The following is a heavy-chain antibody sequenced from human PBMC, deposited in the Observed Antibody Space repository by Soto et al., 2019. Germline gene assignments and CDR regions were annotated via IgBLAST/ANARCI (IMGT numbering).Heavy chain of an antibody. CDR1: GFTFSSYA. D-gene: IGHD1-26*01. CDR2: ISGSGGST. J-gene: IGHJ6*02. Sequence: GGSLRLSCAASGFTFSSYAMSWVRQAPGKGLEWVSAISGSGGSTYYADSVKGRFTISRDNSKNTLYLQMNSLRAEDTAVYYCAKASGVGATFYYYYYGMDVWGQGTTVTVSS. CDR3: AKASGVGATFYYYYYGMDV. V-gene: IGHV3-23*01.